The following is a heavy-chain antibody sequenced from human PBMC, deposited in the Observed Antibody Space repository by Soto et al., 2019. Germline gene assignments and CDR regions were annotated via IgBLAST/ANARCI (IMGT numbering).Heavy chain of an antibody. J-gene: IGHJ5*02. V-gene: IGHV5-10-1*01. Sequence: EVQLVQSGAEVKKPGESLRISCKGSGYSFTSYWISWVRQMPGKGLEWMGRIDPSDSYTNSSPSFQGHVTISADKSIRTAYLQWSSLKASDTAMYYCARHPYDSSGSQIGWFDPWGQGTLVTVSS. CDR1: GYSFTSYW. D-gene: IGHD3-22*01. CDR2: IDPSDSYT. CDR3: ARHPYDSSGSQIGWFDP.